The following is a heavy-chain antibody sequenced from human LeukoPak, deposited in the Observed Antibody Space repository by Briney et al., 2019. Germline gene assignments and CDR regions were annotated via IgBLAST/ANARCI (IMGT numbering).Heavy chain of an antibody. CDR3: ARDPVTMVRGAMDYGMDV. J-gene: IGHJ6*02. CDR2: IYSGGST. CDR1: GFTVSSNY. D-gene: IGHD3-10*01. V-gene: IGHV3-66*01. Sequence: GGSLRLSCAASGFTVSSNYMSWVRQAPGKGLEWVSVIYSGGSTYYADSVKGRFTISRDNAKNSLYLQMNSLRAEDTALYYCARDPVTMVRGAMDYGMDVWGQGTTVTVSS.